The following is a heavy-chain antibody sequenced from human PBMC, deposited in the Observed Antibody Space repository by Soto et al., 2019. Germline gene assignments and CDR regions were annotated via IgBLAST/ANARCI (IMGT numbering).Heavy chain of an antibody. J-gene: IGHJ4*02. Sequence: EVHLLESGGGLVQPGGSLRLSCAASGFTFSNYAMSWVRQAPGKGLEWVSTIISGGNTYYADSVKGRFTISRDNSKNTLYLQMNSRRAEDTAVYYCAKAFYSSDRGEVFDYWGQGTLVTVSS. CDR3: AKAFYSSDRGEVFDY. CDR2: IISGGNT. D-gene: IGHD6-19*01. V-gene: IGHV3-23*01. CDR1: GFTFSNYA.